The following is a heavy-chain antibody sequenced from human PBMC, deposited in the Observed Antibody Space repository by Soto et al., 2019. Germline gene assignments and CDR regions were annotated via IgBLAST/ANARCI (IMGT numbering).Heavy chain of an antibody. CDR1: GFTVSSNY. CDR3: ARGAVVAATVSWDY. CDR2: IYSGGST. J-gene: IGHJ4*02. D-gene: IGHD2-15*01. V-gene: IGHV3-53*04. Sequence: EVQLVESGGGLVQPGGSLRLSCAASGFTVSSNYMSWVRQAPGKGLEWVSVIYSGGSTYYADSVKGRFTISRHNSKNTLYLQMNSLRAEDTAVYYCARGAVVAATVSWDYWGQGTLLTVSS.